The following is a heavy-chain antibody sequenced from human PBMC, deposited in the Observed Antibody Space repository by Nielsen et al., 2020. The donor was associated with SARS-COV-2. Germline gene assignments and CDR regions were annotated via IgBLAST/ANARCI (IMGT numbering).Heavy chain of an antibody. CDR3: ARDYYDSSGYSGTRSGYYYYGMDV. D-gene: IGHD3-22*01. Sequence: GGSLRLSCAASGFTFSSYAMHWVRQAPGKGLEWVAVISYDGSNKYYADSVKGRFTISRDNSKNTLYLQMNSLRAEDTAVYYCARDYYDSSGYSGTRSGYYYYGMDVWGQGTTVTVSS. V-gene: IGHV3-30*04. CDR2: ISYDGSNK. J-gene: IGHJ6*02. CDR1: GFTFSSYA.